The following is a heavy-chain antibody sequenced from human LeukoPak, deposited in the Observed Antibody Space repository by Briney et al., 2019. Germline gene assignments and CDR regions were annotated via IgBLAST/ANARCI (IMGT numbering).Heavy chain of an antibody. D-gene: IGHD6-13*01. V-gene: IGHV1-2*02. Sequence: ASVKVSCKASGYTFTGYYMHWVRQAPGRGLEWMGWINPNSGGTNDAQKFQGRVTMTRDTSISTAYMELSRLRSDDTAVYYCARDVGSSWSDYWGQGTPVTVSS. CDR2: INPNSGGT. J-gene: IGHJ4*02. CDR1: GYTFTGYY. CDR3: ARDVGSSWSDY.